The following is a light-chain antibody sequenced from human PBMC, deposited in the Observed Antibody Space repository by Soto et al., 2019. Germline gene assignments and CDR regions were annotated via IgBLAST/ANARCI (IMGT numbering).Light chain of an antibody. CDR2: WAS. CDR3: QQYYSTPRT. J-gene: IGKJ1*01. Sequence: DIVMTQSPDSLAVSLGERATINCKSSQSVLYSSNNKNYLAWYQQKPGQPPKLLIYWASTRESGVPDRFSGSGSGTDFTLTISSLQADDVAVSYCQQYYSTPRTFGQGTKVEVK. V-gene: IGKV4-1*01. CDR1: QSVLYSSNNKNY.